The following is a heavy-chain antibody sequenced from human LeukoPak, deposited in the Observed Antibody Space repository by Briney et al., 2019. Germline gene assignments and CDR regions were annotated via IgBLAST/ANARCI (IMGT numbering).Heavy chain of an antibody. CDR1: GLSFSTFA. Sequence: GGSLRLSCAASGLSFSTFAMSWVRQAPARGLEWLSSMKGTGDKYYADSARGRFTLSRGDSRNTVYFHLNNLRVEDTAVYYCARASWVSSADAVRWGQGTVVTVSS. J-gene: IGHJ4*02. D-gene: IGHD3-16*01. CDR3: ARASWVSSADAVR. CDR2: MKGTGDK. V-gene: IGHV3-23*01.